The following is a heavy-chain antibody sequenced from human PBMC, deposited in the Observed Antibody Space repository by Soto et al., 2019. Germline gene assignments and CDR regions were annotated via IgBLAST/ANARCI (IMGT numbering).Heavy chain of an antibody. D-gene: IGHD4-17*01. J-gene: IGHJ4*02. CDR1: GYTFTDYD. Sequence: QVQVVQSRAEVKKPGASVKVSCKTSGYTFTDYDINWVRQAPGQGLEYMGWVSPENSNAGYAQQFRGRVSMTTNTVTSTAYLELTDLRYEDTAVYYCEVTTGYWGQGTMVTVSS. CDR2: VSPENSNA. V-gene: IGHV1-8*01. CDR3: EVTTGY.